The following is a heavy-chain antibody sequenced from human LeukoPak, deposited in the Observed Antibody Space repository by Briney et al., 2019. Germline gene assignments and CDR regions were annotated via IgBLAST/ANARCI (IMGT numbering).Heavy chain of an antibody. Sequence: TGGSLRLSCAASGFTFSSYSMNWVRQAPGKGLEWFSSISSSSSYIYYADSVKGRFTISRDNAKNSLYLQMNSLRAEDTAVYYCARDVGGDYGDLNAFDIWGQGTMVTVSS. CDR1: GFTFSSYS. CDR2: ISSSSSYI. V-gene: IGHV3-21*01. J-gene: IGHJ3*02. D-gene: IGHD4-17*01. CDR3: ARDVGGDYGDLNAFDI.